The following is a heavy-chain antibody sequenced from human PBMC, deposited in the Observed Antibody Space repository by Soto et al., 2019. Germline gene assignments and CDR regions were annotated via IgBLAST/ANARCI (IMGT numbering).Heavy chain of an antibody. Sequence: GSLRLSCVASGFTLSSYAMTWVRQAPGKGLEWVSAISGSGGSTYYADSVKGRFTISRDNSKNTLYLQMNSLRAEDTAVYYCAKQYRGYYYPRAAAGFDIWGRGTMVTVPS. CDR3: AKQYRGYYYPRAAAGFDI. J-gene: IGHJ3*02. D-gene: IGHD3-22*01. CDR1: GFTLSSYA. V-gene: IGHV3-23*01. CDR2: ISGSGGST.